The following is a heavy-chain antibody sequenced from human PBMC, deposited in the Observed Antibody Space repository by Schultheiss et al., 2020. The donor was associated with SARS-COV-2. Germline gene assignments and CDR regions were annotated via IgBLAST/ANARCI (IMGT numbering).Heavy chain of an antibody. CDR3: ARDKSEYPHGWYFDL. D-gene: IGHD2/OR15-2a*01. CDR2: ISSSGSTI. Sequence: GGSLRLSCAASGFTFSSYEMNWVRQAPGKGLEWVSYISSSGSTIYYADSVKGRFTISRDNAKNSLYLQMNSLRAEDTAVYYCARDKSEYPHGWYFDLWGRSTLVTVSS. CDR1: GFTFSSYE. J-gene: IGHJ2*01. V-gene: IGHV3-48*03.